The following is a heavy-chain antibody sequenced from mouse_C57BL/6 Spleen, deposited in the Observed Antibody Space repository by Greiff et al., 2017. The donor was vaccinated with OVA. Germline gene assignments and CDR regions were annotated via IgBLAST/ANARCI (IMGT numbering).Heavy chain of an antibody. D-gene: IGHD1-1*01. CDR1: GFTFSDYG. CDR2: ISCGSSTI. CDR3: ARLGSSYGYYFDY. Sequence: EVQLVESGGGLVKPGGSLKLSCAASGFTFSDYGMHWVRQAPEKGLEWVAYISCGSSTIYYADTVKGRFTISRDNAKNPLFLQMTSLRSEHTAMYYCARLGSSYGYYFDYWGQGTTLTVSS. J-gene: IGHJ2*01. V-gene: IGHV5-17*01.